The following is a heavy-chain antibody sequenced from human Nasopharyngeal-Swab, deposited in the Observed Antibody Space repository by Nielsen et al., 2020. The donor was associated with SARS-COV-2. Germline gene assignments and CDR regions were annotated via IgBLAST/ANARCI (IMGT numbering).Heavy chain of an antibody. Sequence: SETLSLTCTVSGGSISSYYWSWIRQPPGKGLEWMGYIYSSGSTNYNPSLKTRVTISLDTSKNQFFLRLRSVTAADTAVYYCARIGAYNSIFDYWGQGILVTVSS. D-gene: IGHD5-24*01. CDR2: IYSSGST. V-gene: IGHV4-59*01. CDR3: ARIGAYNSIFDY. CDR1: GGSISSYY. J-gene: IGHJ4*02.